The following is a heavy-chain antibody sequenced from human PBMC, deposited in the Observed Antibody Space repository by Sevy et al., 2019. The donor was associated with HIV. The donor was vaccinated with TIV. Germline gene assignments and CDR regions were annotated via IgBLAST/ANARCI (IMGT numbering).Heavy chain of an antibody. CDR3: AKAVLEILTWRSDY. J-gene: IGHJ4*02. CDR2: ISSTSAYI. D-gene: IGHD2-15*01. CDR1: GFTFSSYR. Sequence: GGSLRLSCAASGFTFSSYRMTWVRQAPGKGLEWVSCISSTSAYINYADSVKGRFTISRDNAKNLLYLQMDSLRAEDTAVYYWAKAVLEILTWRSDYWGQGTLVTVSS. V-gene: IGHV3-21*05.